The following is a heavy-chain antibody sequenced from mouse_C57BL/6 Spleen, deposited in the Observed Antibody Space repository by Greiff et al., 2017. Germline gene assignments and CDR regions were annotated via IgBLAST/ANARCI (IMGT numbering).Heavy chain of an antibody. CDR2: IDPNSGGT. Sequence: VQLQQSGAELVKPGASVKLSCKASGYTSTSYWMHWVKQRPGRGLEWIGRIDPNSGGTKYNEKFKSKATLTVDKPSSTAYMQLSSLTSEDSAVYYCARSITTVVGDYYAMDYWGQGTSVTVSS. J-gene: IGHJ4*01. D-gene: IGHD1-1*01. CDR3: ARSITTVVGDYYAMDY. V-gene: IGHV1-72*01. CDR1: GYTSTSYW.